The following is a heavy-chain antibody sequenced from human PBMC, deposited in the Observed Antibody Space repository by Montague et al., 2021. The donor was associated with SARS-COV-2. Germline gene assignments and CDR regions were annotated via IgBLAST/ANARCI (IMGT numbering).Heavy chain of an antibody. V-gene: IGHV4-39*01. CDR1: GGSISSSNYY. CDR2: IYYSGTT. D-gene: IGHD6-13*01. CDR3: ARETYTSSWFQQFDY. Sequence: SETLSLTCTVSGGSISSSNYYWGWIRQPPGKGLEWIGSIYYSGTTYYNPSLQSRVTISVDTSKKQFSLKLSSVTAADTAVYYCARETYTSSWFQQFDYWGQGTQVTVSS. J-gene: IGHJ4*02.